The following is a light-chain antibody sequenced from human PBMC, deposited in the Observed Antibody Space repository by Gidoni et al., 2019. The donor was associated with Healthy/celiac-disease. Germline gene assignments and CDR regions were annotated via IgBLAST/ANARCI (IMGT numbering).Light chain of an antibody. CDR2: GAS. CDR1: QSVSSN. CDR3: QQYSSWPELT. J-gene: IGKJ4*01. Sequence: EIVMTQSPATLSVSPGERVTLSCRASQSVSSNLAWYQQKPGQAPRLLIYGASTRATGIPARFSGSGSGAEFTLTISSLQSEDFAVYYCQQYSSWPELTFGGGTKVEIK. V-gene: IGKV3-15*01.